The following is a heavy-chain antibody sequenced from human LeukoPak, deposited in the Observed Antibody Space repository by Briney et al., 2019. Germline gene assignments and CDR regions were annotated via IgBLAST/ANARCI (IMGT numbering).Heavy chain of an antibody. CDR1: GFTFSSYS. Sequence: GGSLRLSCAASGFTFSSYSMNWVRQAPGKGREWVSSISSSSSYIYYADSVKGRFTISRDNAKNSLYLQMNSLRSEDTAVYYCASTYYDFWSGHDDYWGQGTLVTVSS. V-gene: IGHV3-21*04. CDR2: ISSSSSYI. J-gene: IGHJ4*02. D-gene: IGHD3-3*01. CDR3: ASTYYDFWSGHDDY.